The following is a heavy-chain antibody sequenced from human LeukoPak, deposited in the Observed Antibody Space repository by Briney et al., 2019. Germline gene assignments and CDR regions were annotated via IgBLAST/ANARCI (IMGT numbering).Heavy chain of an antibody. CDR2: TYHGGTT. Sequence: SETLSLTCTVSGYSISSGYLWGWIRQPPGKGLEWIGSTYHGGTTYSNPSLKSRVIISEDTSKNQFSLKLSAVTAADTAVYYCARGSGDWTYYFDYWGQGTLVTVSS. V-gene: IGHV4-38-2*02. J-gene: IGHJ4*02. CDR1: GYSISSGYL. CDR3: ARGSGDWTYYFDY. D-gene: IGHD2-21*02.